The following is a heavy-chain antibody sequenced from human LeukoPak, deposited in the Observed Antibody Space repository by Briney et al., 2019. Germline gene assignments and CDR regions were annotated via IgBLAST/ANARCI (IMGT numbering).Heavy chain of an antibody. D-gene: IGHD3-22*01. J-gene: IGHJ4*02. CDR3: ARAGYYDSSGIDY. Sequence: ASVKVSCKASGYTFTSYDINWVRQATGQGLEWMGRINPNSGGTNYAQKFQGRVTMTRDTSISTAYMELSRLRSDDTAVYYCARAGYYDSSGIDYWGQGTLVTVSS. V-gene: IGHV1-2*06. CDR1: GYTFTSYD. CDR2: INPNSGGT.